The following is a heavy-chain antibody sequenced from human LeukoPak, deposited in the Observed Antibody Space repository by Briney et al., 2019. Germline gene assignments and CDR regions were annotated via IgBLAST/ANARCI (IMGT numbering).Heavy chain of an antibody. J-gene: IGHJ4*02. V-gene: IGHV4-59*12. CDR1: GGSISSYY. Sequence: PSETLSLTCTVSGGSISSYYWSWIRQPPGKGLEWIGYIYYSGSTNYNPSLKSRVTISVDTSKNQFSLKLSSVTAADTAVYYCAREVLAAAGTYDYWGQGNLVTVSS. D-gene: IGHD6-13*01. CDR2: IYYSGST. CDR3: AREVLAAAGTYDY.